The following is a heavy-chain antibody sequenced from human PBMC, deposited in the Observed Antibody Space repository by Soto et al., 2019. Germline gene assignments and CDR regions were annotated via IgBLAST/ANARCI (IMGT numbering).Heavy chain of an antibody. CDR2: IYYSGTT. J-gene: IGHJ4*02. D-gene: IGHD3-3*01. CDR3: VRDPGGTDDFWSSASCKVDY. CDR1: GGSIIAYD. V-gene: IGHV4-59*01. Sequence: SETLCLTCTVAGGSIIAYDLSWIRQPPGKGLEWIGYIYYSGTTNYNPSLKSRVTISVDTSKNQFSLKLSSGTAADTAVYYCVRDPGGTDDFWSSASCKVDYWGQGTLVTVS.